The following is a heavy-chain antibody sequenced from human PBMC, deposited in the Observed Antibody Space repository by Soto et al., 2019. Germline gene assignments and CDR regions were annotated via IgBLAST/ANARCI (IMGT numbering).Heavy chain of an antibody. V-gene: IGHV4-59*08. CDR1: GGSISSYY. Sequence: QVQLQESGPGLVKPSETLSLTCTVSGGSISSYYWSWIRQPPGKGLEWIGYIYYSGSTNYNPSLKSRVTISVDTSKNQFSLKLSSVTAADTAVYYCASLFSKGSYGDYPFDYWGQGTLVTVSS. CDR3: ASLFSKGSYGDYPFDY. D-gene: IGHD4-17*01. J-gene: IGHJ4*02. CDR2: IYYSGST.